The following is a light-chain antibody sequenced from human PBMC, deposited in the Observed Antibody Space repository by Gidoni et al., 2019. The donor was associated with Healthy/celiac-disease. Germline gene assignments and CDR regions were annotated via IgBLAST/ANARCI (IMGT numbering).Light chain of an antibody. CDR3: QQRSKWRT. V-gene: IGKV3-11*01. CDR2: DAS. J-gene: IGKJ1*01. Sequence: EIVLTPSPATLSSSPGERATLSCRASQSVSSYVAWYQQNPGQAPRLLIYDASNRTTGIPARCSGRGAGTDFTITISSLEAEDVADYCWQQRSKWRTFGQGTKVEIK. CDR1: QSVSSY.